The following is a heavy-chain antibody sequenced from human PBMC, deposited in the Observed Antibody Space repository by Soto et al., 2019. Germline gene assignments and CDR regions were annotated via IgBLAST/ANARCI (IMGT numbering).Heavy chain of an antibody. Sequence: QVQLQESGPGLVKPSQTLSLTCTVSGGSISSGGYYWSWIRQHPGKGLEWLGYIYYSGSTYYNQSLKSRVSISVDTSKNQFSLKLSSVTAADTAVYYCARVPDHYDIWTGYPKNWFDPWGQGTLVTVSS. CDR2: IYYSGST. V-gene: IGHV4-31*03. CDR1: GGSISSGGYY. CDR3: ARVPDHYDIWTGYPKNWFDP. J-gene: IGHJ5*02. D-gene: IGHD3-9*01.